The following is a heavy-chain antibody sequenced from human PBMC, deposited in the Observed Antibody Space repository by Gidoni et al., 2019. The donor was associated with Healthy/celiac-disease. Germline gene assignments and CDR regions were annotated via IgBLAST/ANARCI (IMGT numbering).Heavy chain of an antibody. CDR1: GGSISSSSYY. D-gene: IGHD4-17*01. V-gene: IGHV4-39*01. CDR2: IYYSGST. CDR3: ARQGDYGEIIDY. J-gene: IGHJ4*02. Sequence: QLQLQESGPGLVKPSETLSLTCTVSGGSISSSSYYWGWIRQPPGKGLEWIGSIYYSGSTYYNPSLKSRVTISVDTSKNQFSLKLSSVTAADTAVYYCARQGDYGEIIDYWGQGTLVTVSS.